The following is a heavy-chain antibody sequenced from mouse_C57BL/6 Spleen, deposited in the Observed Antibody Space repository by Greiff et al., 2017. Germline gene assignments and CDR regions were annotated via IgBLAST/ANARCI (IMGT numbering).Heavy chain of an antibody. CDR1: GFTFSDSG. CDR3: ARAENTVVAPRAMEY. J-gene: IGHJ4*01. D-gene: IGHD1-1*01. V-gene: IGHV5-17*01. CDR2: LSSGSSTI. Sequence: DVMLVESGGGLVKPGGSLKLSCAASGFTFSDSGLPCVRQAPQKGLAWVAYLSSGSSTIYYADTVKGRFTISRDNAKNTLFLQMTSVGSEDTAMYYCARAENTVVAPRAMEYWGQGTSVTVAS.